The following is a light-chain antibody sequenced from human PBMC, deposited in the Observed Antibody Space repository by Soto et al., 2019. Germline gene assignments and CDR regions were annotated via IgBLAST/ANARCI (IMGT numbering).Light chain of an antibody. J-gene: IGKJ1*01. CDR2: GAS. V-gene: IGKV3-15*01. CDR3: QQYNNCPRWT. Sequence: VLTESPGGVTLSXGERAALSXXXXQSVSSSYLAWYQQKPGQAPRLLIYGASTRATGIPARFSGSGSGTYFTLTISCLQSEEFAVYYCQQYNNCPRWTSAQGTKLDIK. CDR1: QSVSSSY.